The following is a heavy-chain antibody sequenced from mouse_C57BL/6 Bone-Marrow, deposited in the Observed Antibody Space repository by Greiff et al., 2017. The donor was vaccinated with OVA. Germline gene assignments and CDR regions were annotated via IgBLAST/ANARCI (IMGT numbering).Heavy chain of an antibody. Sequence: ESGPGLVKPSQSLSLTCSVTGYSITSGYYWNWIRQFPGNKLEWMGYISYDGSNNYNPSLKNRISITRDTSKNQFFLKLNSVTTEDTATYYCARSFYDGYSFDYWGQGTTLTVSS. CDR3: ARSFYDGYSFDY. V-gene: IGHV3-6*01. D-gene: IGHD2-3*01. CDR1: GYSITSGYY. CDR2: ISYDGSN. J-gene: IGHJ2*01.